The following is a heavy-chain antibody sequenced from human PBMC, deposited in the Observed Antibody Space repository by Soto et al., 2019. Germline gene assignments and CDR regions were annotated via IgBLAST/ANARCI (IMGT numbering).Heavy chain of an antibody. Sequence: PGGSLRLSCAASGFTFSSYGMHWVRQAPGKGLEWVAVISYDGSNKYYADSVKGRFTISRDNSKNTLYLQMNSLRAEDTALYYCARPTYYYDSSGPPAYWGQGTLVTVSS. CDR2: ISYDGSNK. D-gene: IGHD3-22*01. CDR3: ARPTYYYDSSGPPAY. J-gene: IGHJ4*02. V-gene: IGHV3-30*03. CDR1: GFTFSSYG.